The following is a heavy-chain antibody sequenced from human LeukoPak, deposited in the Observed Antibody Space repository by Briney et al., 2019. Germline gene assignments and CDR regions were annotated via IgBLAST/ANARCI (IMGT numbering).Heavy chain of an antibody. V-gene: IGHV1-18*01. CDR1: GYTFTSYG. J-gene: IGHJ4*02. Sequence: GASVKVSCKASGYTFTSYGISWVRQAPGQGLEWMGWISAYNGNTNYAQKLQGRVTMTTDTSTSTAYMELWSLRSDDTAVYYCARVGYGSGWYSLDFDYWGQGTLVTASS. CDR3: ARVGYGSGWYSLDFDY. CDR2: ISAYNGNT. D-gene: IGHD6-19*01.